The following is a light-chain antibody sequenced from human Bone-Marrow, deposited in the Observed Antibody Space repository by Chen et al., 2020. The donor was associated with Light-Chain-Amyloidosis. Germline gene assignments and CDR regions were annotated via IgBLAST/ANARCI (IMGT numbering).Light chain of an antibody. CDR2: KDS. CDR1: ALPDQY. V-gene: IGLV3-25*03. CDR3: QSADSTGIYRV. J-gene: IGLJ3*02. Sequence: YELTQPPSVSVSPGQKARITCSGDALPDQYAYWYQQKAGQAPVLVINKDSERPSGIPERVSGSSSGTTVTLTISGVQAEDEAVYYCQSADSTGIYRVFGGGTKLTVL.